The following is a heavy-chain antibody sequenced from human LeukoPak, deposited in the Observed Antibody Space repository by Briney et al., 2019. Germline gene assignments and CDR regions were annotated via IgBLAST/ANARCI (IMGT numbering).Heavy chain of an antibody. Sequence: GGSLRLSCAASGFTFSSYWMHWVRPAPGKGLVWVSRINSDGSSTSYADSVKGRFTISRDNAKNTLYLQMNSLRAEDTAVHYCARGRKDWYVDLWGRGTLVTVSS. CDR2: INSDGSST. CDR1: GFTFSSYW. V-gene: IGHV3-74*01. J-gene: IGHJ2*01. CDR3: ARGRKDWYVDL. D-gene: IGHD1-14*01.